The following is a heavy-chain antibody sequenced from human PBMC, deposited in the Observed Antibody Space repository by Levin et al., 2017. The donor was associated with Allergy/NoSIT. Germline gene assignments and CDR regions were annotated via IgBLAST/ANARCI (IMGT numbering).Heavy chain of an antibody. D-gene: IGHD1-1*01. CDR3: ARGPLGAGNGDY. J-gene: IGHJ4*02. V-gene: IGHV1-8*01. CDR2: MNPNSGNT. CDR1: GYTFTSYD. Sequence: GESLKISCKASGYTFTSYDINWVRQATGQGLEWMGWMNPNSGNTGYAQKFQGRVTMTRNTSISTAYMELSSLRSEDTAVYYCARGPLGAGNGDYWGQGTLVTVSS.